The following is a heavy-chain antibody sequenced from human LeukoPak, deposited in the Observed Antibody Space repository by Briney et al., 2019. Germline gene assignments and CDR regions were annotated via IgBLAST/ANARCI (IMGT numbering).Heavy chain of an antibody. V-gene: IGHV1-2*02. D-gene: IGHD6-13*01. CDR1: GYTFTGYY. CDR3: ARDWAAGTVVNWFDP. CDR2: INPNSGGT. J-gene: IGHJ5*02. Sequence: ASVKVSCKASGYTFTGYYIHWVRQAPGQGLEWMGWINPNSGGTSYAQKFQGRVTMTRDTSISTAYMELSSLRSDDTAVYYCARDWAAGTVVNWFDPWGQGTLATVSS.